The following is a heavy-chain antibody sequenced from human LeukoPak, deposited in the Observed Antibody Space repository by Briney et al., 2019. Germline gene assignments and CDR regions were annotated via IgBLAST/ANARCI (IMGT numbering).Heavy chain of an antibody. D-gene: IGHD5-24*01. CDR1: GGSISSYY. Sequence: SETLSLTCAVSGGSISSYYWCCIRHPPPERVGWIVYNYYRRSNNYNPSLKSRVTISVDTSKNQFSLKLNSVTAEDTVVYYCARADGYYYAMDVWGQGTTVTVSS. J-gene: IGHJ6*02. V-gene: IGHV4-59*01. CDR2: NYYRRSN. CDR3: ARADGYYYAMDV.